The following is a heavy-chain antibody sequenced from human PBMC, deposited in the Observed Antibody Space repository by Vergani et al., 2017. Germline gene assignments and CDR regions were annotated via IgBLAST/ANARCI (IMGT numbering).Heavy chain of an antibody. D-gene: IGHD2-2*01. Sequence: QVQLQQWGAGLLKPSETLSLTCAVYGGSFSGYYWSWIRQPPGKGLEWIGEINHSGSTNYNPSLKSRVTISVDTSKNQFSLKLSSVTAADTAVYSCASQYCSSTSCYVPFDYWGQGTLVTVSS. CDR1: GGSFSGYY. CDR2: INHSGST. V-gene: IGHV4-34*01. J-gene: IGHJ4*02. CDR3: ASQYCSSTSCYVPFDY.